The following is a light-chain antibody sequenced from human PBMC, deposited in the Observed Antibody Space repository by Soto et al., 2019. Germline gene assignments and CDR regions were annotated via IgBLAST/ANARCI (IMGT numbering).Light chain of an antibody. CDR1: QRISTY. CDR2: DAS. V-gene: IGKV1-39*01. CDR3: QQTYDNTIT. J-gene: IGKJ5*01. Sequence: DIHMTRSPSSLSASVGYRFTITCRASQRISTYLHWYQQKSGKAPKLLIYDASTVQSGVPSRFSGSGSGTDFTLTINSLQREDFETYYCQQTYDNTITFGQGTRLEIK.